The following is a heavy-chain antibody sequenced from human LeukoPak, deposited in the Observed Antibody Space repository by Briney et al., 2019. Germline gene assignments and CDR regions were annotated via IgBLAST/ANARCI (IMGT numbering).Heavy chain of an antibody. Sequence: GGSLRPSCAASGFTFSSYSMNWVRQAPGKGLEWVSSISSSSSYIYYADSVKGRFTISRDNAKNSLYLQMNSLRAEDTAVYYCPRDRLVGATTPLYWGQGTLVTVSS. V-gene: IGHV3-21*01. CDR2: ISSSSSYI. J-gene: IGHJ4*02. CDR3: PRDRLVGATTPLY. CDR1: GFTFSSYS. D-gene: IGHD1-26*01.